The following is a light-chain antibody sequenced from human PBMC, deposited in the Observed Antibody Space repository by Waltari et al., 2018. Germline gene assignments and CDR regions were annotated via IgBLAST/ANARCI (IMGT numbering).Light chain of an antibody. CDR1: SSNVGGYNY. Sequence: QSALTQPRSVSGSPGQSVTISCTGTSSNVGGYNYVFWYQHRPGKAPKLMISNVSNRPAGAPDRFSGSKSANTASLTISGLQAEDEADYYCCSYAGGNTYVFGTGTKVTVL. CDR3: CSYAGGNTYV. CDR2: NVS. V-gene: IGLV2-11*01. J-gene: IGLJ1*01.